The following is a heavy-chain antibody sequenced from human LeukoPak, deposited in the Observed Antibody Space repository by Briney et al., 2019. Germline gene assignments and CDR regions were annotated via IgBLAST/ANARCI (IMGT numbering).Heavy chain of an antibody. J-gene: IGHJ4*02. D-gene: IGHD2-2*01. Sequence: ASETLSLTCAVYGGSFSGYYWSWIRQPPGKGLEWIGEINHSGSTNYNPSLKSRVTISVDTSKNQFSLKVSSVTAADTAVYYCARVKEVVVPALKYYFDYWGQGTLVTVSS. CDR1: GGSFSGYY. CDR2: INHSGST. V-gene: IGHV4-34*01. CDR3: ARVKEVVVPALKYYFDY.